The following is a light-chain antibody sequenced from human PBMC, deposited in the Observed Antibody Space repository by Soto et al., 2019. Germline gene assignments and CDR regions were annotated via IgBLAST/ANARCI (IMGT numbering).Light chain of an antibody. CDR3: AAWDASLSGYV. V-gene: IGLV1-47*01. J-gene: IGLJ1*01. CDR2: GND. CDR1: SSNIGNNY. Sequence: QSVLTQPPSVSAAPGQKVTISCSGSSSNIGNNYVSWYQQLPGTAPKLLIYGNDQRPSGVPDRFSGSKSGTSASLAISGLRYEDEADFYCAAWDASLSGYVFGTGTKVTVL.